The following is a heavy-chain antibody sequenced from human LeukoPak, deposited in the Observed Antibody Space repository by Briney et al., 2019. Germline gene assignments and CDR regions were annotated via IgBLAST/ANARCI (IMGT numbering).Heavy chain of an antibody. CDR2: ISGSGGST. CDR3: AKDLAMELPLNFDY. V-gene: IGHV3-23*01. CDR1: GFTFSSYA. D-gene: IGHD1-26*01. J-gene: IGHJ4*02. Sequence: GGSLRLSCAASGFTFSSYAMSWVRQPPGKGLEWVSAISGSGGSTYYPDSVKGRFTNSRDNSKNTLYLQMNSLRAEDTAVYYCAKDLAMELPLNFDYWGQGTLVTVSS.